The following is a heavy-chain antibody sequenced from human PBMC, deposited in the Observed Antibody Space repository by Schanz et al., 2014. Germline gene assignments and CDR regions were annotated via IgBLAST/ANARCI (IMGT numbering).Heavy chain of an antibody. V-gene: IGHV1-2*06. CDR1: GYSFRGYY. CDR3: ARDSDVSKYNLFDS. J-gene: IGHJ5*01. CDR2: ISPYSGGT. Sequence: QVQLVQSGAEVKKPGASVKVSCKASGYSFRGYYIHWVRQAPGQGLEWMGRISPYSGGTNSAQKFQGRVTMTRDTSISTVYMELTRLTFDDTAIYYCARDSDVSKYNLFDSWGQGTLVTVSS.